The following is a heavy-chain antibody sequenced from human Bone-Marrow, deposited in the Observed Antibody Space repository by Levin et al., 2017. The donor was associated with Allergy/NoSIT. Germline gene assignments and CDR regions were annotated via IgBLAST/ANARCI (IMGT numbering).Heavy chain of an antibody. CDR2: ISWNSGGM. Sequence: LAGGSLRLSCSASGFNLDDYVMYWVRQAPGKGLEWVSSISWNSGGMAYADSVKGRFTISRDNAKNSLFLQMNSLRAEDTALYYCAASGGHTYGGIDYWGQGTLVTVSS. D-gene: IGHD5-18*01. CDR1: GFNLDDYV. J-gene: IGHJ4*02. CDR3: AASGGHTYGGIDY. V-gene: IGHV3-9*01.